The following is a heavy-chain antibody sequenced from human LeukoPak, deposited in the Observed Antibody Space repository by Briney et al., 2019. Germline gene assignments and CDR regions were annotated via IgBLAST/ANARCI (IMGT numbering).Heavy chain of an antibody. CDR3: AAQYYYAPGVENTYGMDV. D-gene: IGHD3-10*01. CDR2: IYYSGST. Sequence: SSETLSLTRTVSGGSISGHYWTWIRQPPGKGLEWIGYIYYSGSTNYNPSLKSRVTISVDTSKNQFSLKLSSVTAADTAVYYCAAQYYYAPGVENTYGMDVWGQGTTVTVSS. CDR1: GGSISGHY. V-gene: IGHV4-59*11. J-gene: IGHJ6*02.